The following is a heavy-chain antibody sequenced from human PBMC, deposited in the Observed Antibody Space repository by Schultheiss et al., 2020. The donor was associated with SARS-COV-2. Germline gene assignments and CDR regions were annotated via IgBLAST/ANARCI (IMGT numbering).Heavy chain of an antibody. J-gene: IGHJ6*02. CDR3: ARGPDSNGDRYFYFGMDV. CDR2: INPNSGGT. D-gene: IGHD3-22*01. V-gene: IGHV1-2*04. CDR1: GYTFTGYY. Sequence: ASVKVSCKASGYTFTGYYMHWVRQAPGQGLEWMGWINPNSGGTNYAQKFQGWVTMTRDTSISTAYMELSRLRSDDTAVYYCARGPDSNGDRYFYFGMDVWGQGTTVTVSS.